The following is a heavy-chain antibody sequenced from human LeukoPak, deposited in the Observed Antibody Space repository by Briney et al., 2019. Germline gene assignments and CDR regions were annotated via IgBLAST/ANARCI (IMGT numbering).Heavy chain of an antibody. CDR2: IYGGAST. CDR1: GLTVSSSY. CDR3: ARAGVWFGESSHN. D-gene: IGHD3-10*01. V-gene: IGHV3-53*01. J-gene: IGHJ4*02. Sequence: GGSLRLSCAASGLTVSSSYMSWVRQAPGKGLEWVSVIYGGASTYYADSVKGRFTVSRDNSKNTMYLQMNSLRVEDTAVYYCARAGVWFGESSHNWGQGTLVTVSS.